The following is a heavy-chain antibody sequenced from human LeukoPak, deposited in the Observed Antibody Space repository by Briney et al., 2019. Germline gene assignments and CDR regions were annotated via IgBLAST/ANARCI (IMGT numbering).Heavy chain of an antibody. V-gene: IGHV3-23*01. J-gene: IGHJ4*02. Sequence: GRSLRLSCAASGFTFSSYAMSWVRQAPGKWLEWVSAISGSGGSTYYTDSVKGRFTISRDNSKNTLYLQMNSLRAEDTAVYYCATFRAVSLGFDYWGQGTLVTVSS. CDR2: ISGSGGST. D-gene: IGHD1-26*01. CDR3: ATFRAVSLGFDY. CDR1: GFTFSSYA.